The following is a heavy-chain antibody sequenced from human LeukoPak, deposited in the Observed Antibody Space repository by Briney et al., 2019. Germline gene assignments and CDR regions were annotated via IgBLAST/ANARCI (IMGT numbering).Heavy chain of an antibody. CDR2: SNWNSADI. CDR1: GSTFEDYA. D-gene: IGHD1-26*01. CDR3: VKKGGMYHFDY. V-gene: IGHV3-9*01. J-gene: IGHJ4*02. Sequence: PGGSLRLSCAASGSTFEDYAMHWVWQAPGRGPEWVAGSNWNSADIGYAESVKGRFTISRDNAKSSLYLQMNSLRAEDTALYYCVKKGGMYHFDYWGQGTLVTVSS.